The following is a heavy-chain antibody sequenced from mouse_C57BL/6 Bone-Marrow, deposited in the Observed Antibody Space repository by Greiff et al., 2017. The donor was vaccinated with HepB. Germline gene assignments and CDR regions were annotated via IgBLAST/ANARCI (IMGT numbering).Heavy chain of an antibody. J-gene: IGHJ2*01. CDR2: IDPSDSYT. Sequence: QVQLQQPGAELVMPGASVKLSCKASGYTFTSYWMHWVKQRPGQGLEWIGEIDPSDSYTNYNQKFKGKSTLTIDKSSSTAYMQLSSLTSEDSAVYDCAIIDYWGQGTTLTVTS. CDR1: GYTFTSYW. V-gene: IGHV1-69*01. CDR3: AIIDY.